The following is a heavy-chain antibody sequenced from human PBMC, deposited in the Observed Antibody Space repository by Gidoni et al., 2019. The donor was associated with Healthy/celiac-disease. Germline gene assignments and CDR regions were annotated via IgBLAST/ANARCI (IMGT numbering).Heavy chain of an antibody. CDR3: ARAGSSWLEYFQH. D-gene: IGHD6-13*01. CDR1: GFTVSSNY. V-gene: IGHV3-53*01. J-gene: IGHJ1*01. Sequence: EVQLVESGGGLIQPGGYLRLSWAASGFTVSSNYMSLVRQAPGKGLECVSVIYSVGRTYYADSVKGRFTISRDNSKNTLYLQMNSLRAEDTAVYYCARAGSSWLEYFQHWGQGTLVTVSS. CDR2: IYSVGRT.